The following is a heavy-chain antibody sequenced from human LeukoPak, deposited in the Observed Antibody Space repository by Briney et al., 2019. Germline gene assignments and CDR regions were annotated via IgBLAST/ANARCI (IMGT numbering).Heavy chain of an antibody. CDR1: NYSISSGYY. J-gene: IGHJ6*03. CDR2: INHSGST. Sequence: SETLSLTCTVSNYSISSGYYWGWIRQPPGKGLEWIGEINHSGSTNYNPSLKSRVTISVDTSKNQFSLKLSSVTAADTAVYYCARGLGSGSSAFYYYYYYMDVWGKGTTVTVSS. CDR3: ARGLGSGSSAFYYYYYYMDV. V-gene: IGHV4-38-2*02. D-gene: IGHD3-10*01.